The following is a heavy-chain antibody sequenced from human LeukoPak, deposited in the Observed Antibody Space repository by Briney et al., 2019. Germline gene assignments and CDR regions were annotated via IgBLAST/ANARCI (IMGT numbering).Heavy chain of an antibody. CDR1: GMIFNNHW. CDR2: INKDGRSA. D-gene: IGHD3/OR15-3a*01. V-gene: IGHV3-74*01. Sequence: GGSLRLSCAASGMIFNNHWMHWIRQAPGKGLVWAARINKDGRSATYADSVKGRFTISRDNAKNTLSLQMNSLRAEDTALYYCVRDVRGIGQDYYYMDVWGKGTTVTVSS. J-gene: IGHJ6*03. CDR3: VRDVRGIGQDYYYMDV.